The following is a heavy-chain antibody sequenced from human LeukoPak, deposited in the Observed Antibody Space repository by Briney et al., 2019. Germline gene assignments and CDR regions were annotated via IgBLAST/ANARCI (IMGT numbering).Heavy chain of an antibody. J-gene: IGHJ3*02. CDR2: ISSSSSYI. D-gene: IGHD6-13*01. Sequence: KTGGSLRLSCAASGLTFSSYSMNWVRQAPGKGLEWVSSISSSSSYINYADSVKGRFTISRDNAKNTLYLQMNSLRAEDTAVYYCARDTSSSWTYDAFDIWGQGTMVTVSS. V-gene: IGHV3-21*06. CDR3: ARDTSSSWTYDAFDI. CDR1: GLTFSSYS.